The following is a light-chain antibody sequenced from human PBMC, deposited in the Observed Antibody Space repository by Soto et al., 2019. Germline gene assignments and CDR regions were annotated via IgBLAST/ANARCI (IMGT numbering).Light chain of an antibody. CDR3: QQYGSSPYT. Sequence: IVLTQSPGTLSLSPGDRATLSCRASQSVSSSYLAWYQQKPGQAPRLLIYDASSRATGIPDRFSGSGSGTDFTLTISRLEPEDFAVYYCQQYGSSPYTFGQGT. V-gene: IGKV3-20*01. J-gene: IGKJ2*01. CDR1: QSVSSSY. CDR2: DAS.